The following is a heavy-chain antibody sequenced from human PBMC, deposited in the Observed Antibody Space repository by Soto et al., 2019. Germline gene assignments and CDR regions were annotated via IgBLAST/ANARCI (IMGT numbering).Heavy chain of an antibody. CDR1: GFTFSSYA. V-gene: IGHV3-23*01. D-gene: IGHD3-22*01. CDR3: AKEYGRTYYDGSGYVVPGY. Sequence: PGGSLRLSCAASGFTFSSYAMSWVRRAPGKGLEWVSAISGSGGSTYYTASVKGRFSISTDTSKNTLYLQLNSLRAEDTAVYYCAKEYGRTYYDGSGYVVPGYWGQGTLVTVSS. CDR2: ISGSGGST. J-gene: IGHJ4*02.